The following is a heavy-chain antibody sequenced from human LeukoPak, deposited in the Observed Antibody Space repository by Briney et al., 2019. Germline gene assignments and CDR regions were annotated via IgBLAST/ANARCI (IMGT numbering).Heavy chain of an antibody. CDR2: ISGGGETV. CDR1: GFTFSSFE. V-gene: IGHV3-48*03. J-gene: IGHJ4*02. CDR3: ARVSRATALTPPELDY. Sequence: PGGSLRLSCAASGFTFSSFEMNWVRQAPGKGLEWVSYISGGGETVYYTDSVKGRFIIPRDNAKNSLYLQMNSLRAEDTALYYCARVSRATALTPPELDYWGQGTLVTVSS. D-gene: IGHD4-23*01.